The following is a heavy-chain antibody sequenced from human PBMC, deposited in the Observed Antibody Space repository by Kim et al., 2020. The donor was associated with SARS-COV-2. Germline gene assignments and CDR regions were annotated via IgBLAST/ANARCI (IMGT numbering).Heavy chain of an antibody. V-gene: IGHV5-51*01. CDR2: DT. CDR3: ARHPPRFDP. Sequence: DTRYSPSFPGQVTTSADKSISTAYLQWSSLKASDTAMYYCARHPPRFDPWGQGTLVTVSS. J-gene: IGHJ5*02.